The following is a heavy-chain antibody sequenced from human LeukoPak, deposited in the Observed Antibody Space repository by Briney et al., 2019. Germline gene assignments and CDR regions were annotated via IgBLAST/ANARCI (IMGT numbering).Heavy chain of an antibody. D-gene: IGHD3-9*01. CDR3: ARGPYDILTGYYYFDY. Sequence: GASVKVSCKASGYTXTGYYMHGVRQAPGQGLEWMGWINPNSGGTNYAQKFQGRVTMTRDTSISTAYMELSRLRSDDPAVYYCARGPYDILTGYYYFDYWGQGTLVTVSS. CDR2: INPNSGGT. CDR1: GYTXTGYY. J-gene: IGHJ4*02. V-gene: IGHV1-2*02.